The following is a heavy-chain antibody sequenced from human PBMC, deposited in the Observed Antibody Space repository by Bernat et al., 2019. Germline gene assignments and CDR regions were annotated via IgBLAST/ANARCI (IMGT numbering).Heavy chain of an antibody. CDR3: ARDRNIMVRGVI. Sequence: EVQLVESGGGLVQPGGSLRLSCAASGFTVSSNYMSWVRQAPGKGLEWVSVIYSGGSTYYADSVKGRFTISRDNSKNTLYLQMNSLRAEDTAVYYCARDRNIMVRGVIWGQGTLVTVSS. V-gene: IGHV3-66*01. CDR2: IYSGGST. CDR1: GFTVSSNY. J-gene: IGHJ4*02. D-gene: IGHD3-10*01.